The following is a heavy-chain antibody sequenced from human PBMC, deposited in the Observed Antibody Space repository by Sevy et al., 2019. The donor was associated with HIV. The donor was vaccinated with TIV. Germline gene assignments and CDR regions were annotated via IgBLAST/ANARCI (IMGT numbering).Heavy chain of an antibody. V-gene: IGHV4-31*03. CDR3: ARARDYGRLFDY. CDR2: IYYSGST. J-gene: IGHJ4*02. CDR1: GGSISSGGYY. D-gene: IGHD4-17*01. Sequence: SETLSLTCTVSGGSISSGGYYWSWIRQHPGKGLEWIGYIYYSGSTYYNPSLKSRVTISVDTSKNQFSLKLSSVTAADTAVSYCARARDYGRLFDYWGPGTLVTVSS.